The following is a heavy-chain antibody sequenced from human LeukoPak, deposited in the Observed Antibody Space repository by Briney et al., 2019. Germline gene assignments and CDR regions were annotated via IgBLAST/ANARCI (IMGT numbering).Heavy chain of an antibody. J-gene: IGHJ5*02. CDR2: IYYSGST. V-gene: IGHV4-39*01. D-gene: IGHD3-9*01. CDR3: ARLNDILTGYYAGGWFDP. Sequence: SETLSLTCTVSGGSISSSSYYWGWIRQPPGKGLEWIGSIYYSGSTYYNPSLKSRVTISVDTSKNQFSLKLSSVTAADTAVYYCARLNDILTGYYAGGWFDPWGQGTLVTVSS. CDR1: GGSISSSSYY.